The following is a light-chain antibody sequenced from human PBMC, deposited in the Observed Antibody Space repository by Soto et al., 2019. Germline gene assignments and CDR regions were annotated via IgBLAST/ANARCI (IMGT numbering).Light chain of an antibody. Sequence: DIQMTQSPSTLSASVGDRVTITCRASQSISTWLAWYQQKPGKAPKFLIYDASSLESGVPSRFSGSGSGTEFTLTISSLQPDDFATYYCQQYNSYPYTFGQGTKLEIK. CDR2: DAS. CDR3: QQYNSYPYT. V-gene: IGKV1-5*01. CDR1: QSISTW. J-gene: IGKJ2*01.